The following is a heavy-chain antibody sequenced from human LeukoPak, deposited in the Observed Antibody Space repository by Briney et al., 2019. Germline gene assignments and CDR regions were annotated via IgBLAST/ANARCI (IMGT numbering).Heavy chain of an antibody. CDR3: ARAGYCTNGVCYSYYYYYMDV. J-gene: IGHJ6*03. V-gene: IGHV4-4*07. Sequence: SETLSLTCTVSGDSISSYYWSWIRQPAGKGLEWIGRIYTSGSTNYNPSLKSRVTMSVDTSKNQFSLKLSSVTAADTAVYYCARAGYCTNGVCYSYYYYYMDVWGKGTTVTVSS. CDR1: GDSISSYY. CDR2: IYTSGST. D-gene: IGHD2-8*01.